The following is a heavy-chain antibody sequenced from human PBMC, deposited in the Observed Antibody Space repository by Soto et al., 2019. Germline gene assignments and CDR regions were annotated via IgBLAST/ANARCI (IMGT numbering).Heavy chain of an antibody. CDR1: GYTFTNFA. CDR2: INAGNGDT. V-gene: IGHV1-3*01. J-gene: IGHJ4*02. D-gene: IGHD3-9*01. Sequence: ASGKVSCKASGYTFTNFAIHLVRQAPGQSLEWMGWINAGNGDTKYSQNFQGRVTITSDTSANTGYVELSSLRSEDTAVYYCTRDILSGYSRYDYWGQGTLVTVSS. CDR3: TRDILSGYSRYDY.